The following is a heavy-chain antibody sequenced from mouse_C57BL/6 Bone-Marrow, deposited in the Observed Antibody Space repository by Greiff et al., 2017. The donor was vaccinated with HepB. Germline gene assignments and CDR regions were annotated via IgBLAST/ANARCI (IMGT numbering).Heavy chain of an antibody. J-gene: IGHJ4*01. CDR1: GFTFSDFY. CDR3: ARDAHRLAMDY. Sequence: EVMLVESGGGLVQSGRSLRLSCATSGFTFSDFYMEWVRQAPGKGLEWIAASRNKANDYTTEYSASVKGRFIVSRDTSQSILYLQMNALRAEDTAIYYCARDAHRLAMDYWGQGTSVTVSS. CDR2: SRNKANDYTT. V-gene: IGHV7-1*01.